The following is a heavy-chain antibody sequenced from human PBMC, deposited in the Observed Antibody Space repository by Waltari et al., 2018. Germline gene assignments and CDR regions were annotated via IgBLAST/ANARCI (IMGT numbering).Heavy chain of an antibody. CDR3: ATRVGGWFDP. Sequence: QVQLQQWGAGLLKPSETLSLTCAVYGGSFSGYYWSWIRQPPGKGLEWIGEINHSGSTNYNPSLKSRVTISVDTSKNQFSLKLSSVTAADTAVYYCATRVGGWFDPWGQGTLVTVSS. J-gene: IGHJ5*02. D-gene: IGHD1-26*01. V-gene: IGHV4-34*01. CDR1: GGSFSGYY. CDR2: INHSGST.